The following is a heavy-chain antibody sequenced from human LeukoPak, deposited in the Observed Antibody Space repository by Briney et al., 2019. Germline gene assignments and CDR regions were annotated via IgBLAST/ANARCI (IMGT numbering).Heavy chain of an antibody. CDR3: ARGMGGYGGYDY. D-gene: IGHD5-12*01. CDR2: IYSGGSS. CDR1: GFTFNGYT. J-gene: IGHJ4*02. V-gene: IGHV3-66*01. Sequence: GGSLRLSCAASGFTFNGYTMNWVRQAPGKGLEWVSVIYSGGSSYYADSVKGRFTISRDNSKNTVYLQMNSLRVEDTAVYYCARGMGGYGGYDYWGQGTLVTVSS.